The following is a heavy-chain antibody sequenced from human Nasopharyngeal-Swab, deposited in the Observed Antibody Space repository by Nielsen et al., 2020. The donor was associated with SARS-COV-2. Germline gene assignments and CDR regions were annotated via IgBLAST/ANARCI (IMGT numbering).Heavy chain of an antibody. J-gene: IGHJ4*02. D-gene: IGHD1-1*01. V-gene: IGHV4-39*07. CDR2: IYYSGST. Sequence: SETLSLTCTVSGGSISSYYWGWIRQPPGKGLEWIGSIYYSGSTYYNPSLKSRVTISVDTSKNQFSLDLSSVTAADTALYYCARGGNWRFDYWGQGILVTVSS. CDR3: ARGGNWRFDY. CDR1: GGSISSYY.